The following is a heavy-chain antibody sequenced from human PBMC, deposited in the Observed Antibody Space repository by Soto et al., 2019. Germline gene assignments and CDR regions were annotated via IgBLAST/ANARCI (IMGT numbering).Heavy chain of an antibody. CDR1: GGTFSSYA. J-gene: IGHJ5*02. CDR2: IIPIFGTA. CDR3: ARDRRGRNYDPPYNWFDP. D-gene: IGHD4-4*01. Sequence: SVKVSCKASGGTFSSYAISWVRQAPGQGLEWMGGIIPIFGTANYAQKFQGRVTITADESTSTAYMELSSLRSEDTAVYYCARDRRGRNYDPPYNWFDPWGQGTLVTVSS. V-gene: IGHV1-69*13.